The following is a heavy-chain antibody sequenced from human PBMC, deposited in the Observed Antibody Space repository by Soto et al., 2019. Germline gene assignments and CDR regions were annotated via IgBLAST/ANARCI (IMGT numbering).Heavy chain of an antibody. CDR3: AKMGILSSSHGWFDP. CDR1: GFTFSSYA. V-gene: IGHV3-23*01. Sequence: EVQLLESGGGLVQPGGSLRLSCAASGFTFSSYAMSWVRQAPGKGLEWVSAISGSGGSTYYADSVKGRFTISRDNSKNTLYLQMNSLRAEDTAVYYCAKMGILSSSHGWFDPWGQGNLFTVAS. D-gene: IGHD2-15*01. CDR2: ISGSGGST. J-gene: IGHJ5*02.